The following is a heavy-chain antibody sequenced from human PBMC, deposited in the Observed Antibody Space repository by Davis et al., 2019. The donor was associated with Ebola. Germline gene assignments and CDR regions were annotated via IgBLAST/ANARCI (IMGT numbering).Heavy chain of an antibody. V-gene: IGHV4-38-2*01. D-gene: IGHD2-8*01. Sequence: SETLSLTCDVSGYSISSGYYWGWIRQPPGKGLEWIGIMFHSGSSFYSPSLKSRVAISIDTSRNQFSLTLTSVTATDTAVYYYGRYNRNGDFFDYWGQGTLVTVSS. J-gene: IGHJ4*02. CDR1: GYSISSGYY. CDR3: GRYNRNGDFFDY. CDR2: MFHSGSS.